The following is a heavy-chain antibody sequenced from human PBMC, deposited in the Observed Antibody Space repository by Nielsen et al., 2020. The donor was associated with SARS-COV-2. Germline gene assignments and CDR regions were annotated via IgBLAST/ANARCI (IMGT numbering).Heavy chain of an antibody. CDR1: GFTFSSYG. J-gene: IGHJ5*02. CDR3: AKDNSGYYGENWFDP. D-gene: IGHD3-22*01. Sequence: GESLKISCAASGFTFSSYGMHWVRQAPGKGLEWVAVISYDGSNKYYADSVKGRFTISRDNSKNTLYLQMNSLRAEDTAVYYCAKDNSGYYGENWFDPWGQGTLVTVSS. CDR2: ISYDGSNK. V-gene: IGHV3-30*18.